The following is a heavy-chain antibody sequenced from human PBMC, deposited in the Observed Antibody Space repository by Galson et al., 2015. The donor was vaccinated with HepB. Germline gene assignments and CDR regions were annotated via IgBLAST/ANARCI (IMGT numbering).Heavy chain of an antibody. CDR2: IDWEDDK. CDR3: ARGPPSQYGGHPYCFDF. Sequence: PALVKPTQTLTLTCTFSGFSLDTSGMSVTWVRQPPGKALEWLAHIDWEDDKFYSPSLEARLTVSRATSKNQVVLTMTNMEPADTATNYCARGPPSQYGGHPYCFDFWGQGTLTTVSS. V-gene: IGHV2-70*17. CDR1: GFSLDTSGMS. D-gene: IGHD4-23*01. J-gene: IGHJ4*02.